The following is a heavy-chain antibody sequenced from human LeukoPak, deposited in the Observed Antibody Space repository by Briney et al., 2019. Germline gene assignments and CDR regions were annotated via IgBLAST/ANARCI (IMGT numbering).Heavy chain of an antibody. Sequence: GGPLRLSCAASGFTFSSYSMNWVRQAPGKGLEWVSVIYSGGSTYYADSVKGRFTISRDNSKNTLYLQMNSLRAEDTAVYYCARESRYSSSWYSQWLVEMDYYGMDVWGQGTTVTVSS. D-gene: IGHD6-13*01. V-gene: IGHV3-66*01. CDR2: IYSGGST. J-gene: IGHJ6*02. CDR1: GFTFSSYS. CDR3: ARESRYSSSWYSQWLVEMDYYGMDV.